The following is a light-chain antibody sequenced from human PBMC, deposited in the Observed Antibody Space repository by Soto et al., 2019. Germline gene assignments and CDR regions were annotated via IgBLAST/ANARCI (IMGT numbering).Light chain of an antibody. CDR1: QTITGY. J-gene: IGKJ1*01. V-gene: IGKV1-39*01. Sequence: DIQMTQSPSSLSASVGDRVTITCRASQTITGYLNWYQQRPGKAPKLLIYAASSLQSGVPSRFSGSGSGTDFTLTINSLQPEDLAIYYCQQTHGTPRTFGKGTKLEIK. CDR3: QQTHGTPRT. CDR2: AAS.